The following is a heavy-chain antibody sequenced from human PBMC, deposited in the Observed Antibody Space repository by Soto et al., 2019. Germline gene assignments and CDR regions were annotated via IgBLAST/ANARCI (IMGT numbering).Heavy chain of an antibody. CDR3: AKNQERELPRVIDF. J-gene: IGHJ4*02. CDR1: GLTFSNYA. Sequence: EVRLLESGGGLVKPGGSLRLSCATSGLTFSNYAMSWVRQAPGGGLEWVSSMSGSSSTTYYEDSVRGRFTISRDRSKNTLYLQMSSLRAEDTAIYYCAKNQERELPRVIDFWGQGTLVTVSS. V-gene: IGHV3-23*01. D-gene: IGHD1-7*01. CDR2: MSGSSSTT.